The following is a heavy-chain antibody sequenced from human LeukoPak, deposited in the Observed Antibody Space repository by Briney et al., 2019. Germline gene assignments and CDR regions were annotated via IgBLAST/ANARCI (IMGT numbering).Heavy chain of an antibody. CDR3: TTDEDWNYARKDV. D-gene: IGHD1-7*01. CDR2: TVSEIDGGTT. V-gene: IGHV3-15*04. J-gene: IGHJ6*02. Sequence: GGSLRLSCAASGFTFSSYWMNWARQVPGKGLEWVGQTVSEIDGGTTDYAAPVKGRFTISRDDSKSTLYLQMNSLKIEDTAVYYCTTDEDWNYARKDVWGQGATVIVSS. CDR1: GFTFSSYW.